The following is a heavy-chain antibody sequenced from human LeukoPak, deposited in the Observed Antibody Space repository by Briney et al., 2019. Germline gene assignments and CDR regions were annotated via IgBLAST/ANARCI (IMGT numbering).Heavy chain of an antibody. J-gene: IGHJ6*02. CDR1: GFTFSSYG. V-gene: IGHV3-30*18. CDR3: AKDRGVVAGPGHYYGTDV. Sequence: GGSLRLSCAASGFTFSSYGMHWVRQAPGKGLEWVAVISYDGSNKYYADSVKGRFTISRDNSKNTLYLQMNSLRAEDTAVYYCAKDRGVVAGPGHYYGTDVWGQGTTVTVSS. D-gene: IGHD6-19*01. CDR2: ISYDGSNK.